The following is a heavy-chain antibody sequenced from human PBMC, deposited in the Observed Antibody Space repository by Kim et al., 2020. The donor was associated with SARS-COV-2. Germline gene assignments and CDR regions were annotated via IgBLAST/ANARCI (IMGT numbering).Heavy chain of an antibody. CDR2: ISGSGDTT. V-gene: IGHV3-23*01. D-gene: IGHD1-26*01. CDR1: GFMFSSHA. J-gene: IGHJ6*01. CDR3: AKDQSGNYYYYSGMDV. Sequence: GGSLRLSCAASGFMFSSHAMTWVRQAPGKGLERVSIISGSGDTTYYADVVKGRFTISRDNSKNTLYLQMNSLRAEDTALYFCAKDQSGNYYYYSGMDVWG.